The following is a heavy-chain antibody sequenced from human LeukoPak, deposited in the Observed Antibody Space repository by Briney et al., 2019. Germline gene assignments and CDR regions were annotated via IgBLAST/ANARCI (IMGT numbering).Heavy chain of an antibody. V-gene: IGHV4-59*01. CDR1: DGSITNYD. J-gene: IGHJ6*03. CDR3: ARVPRSYYYYYYMDV. CDR2: IYYSGSS. Sequence: PSETLSLTCTVSDGSITNYDWSWVRQPPGKGLEWLGYIYYSGSSNYNPSLKSRVTMSADTSKNQFSLKLSSVTAADTAVYYCARVPRSYYYYYYMDVWGKGTTVTVSS.